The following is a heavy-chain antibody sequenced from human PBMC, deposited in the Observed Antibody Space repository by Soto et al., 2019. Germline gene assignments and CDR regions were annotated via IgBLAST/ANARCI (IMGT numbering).Heavy chain of an antibody. CDR1: GYSISSGYY. CDR3: ARVSYYDRTFDY. D-gene: IGHD3-22*01. Sequence: PSETLSRTCAVAGYSISSGYYWGWIRQPPGKGLEWVGSIYHSGSTYYNPSRKSRVTISVDTSKNQFYLKLSSVTAADTAVYYCARVSYYDRTFDYWGQGTLVTVSS. CDR2: IYHSGST. J-gene: IGHJ4*02. V-gene: IGHV4-38-2*01.